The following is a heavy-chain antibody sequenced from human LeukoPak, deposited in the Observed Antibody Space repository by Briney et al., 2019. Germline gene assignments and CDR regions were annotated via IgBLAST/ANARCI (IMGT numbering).Heavy chain of an antibody. CDR2: IYTSGST. V-gene: IGHV4-61*02. J-gene: IGHJ5*02. CDR3: ARERVPAYYNWFDP. D-gene: IGHD2-2*01. Sequence: SETLSLTCTVSGGSISSSSYYWGWIRQPAGMGLEWIGRIYTSGSTNYNPSLKSRVTMSVDTSKNQFSLKLSSVTAADTAVYYCARERVPAYYNWFDPWGQGTLVTVSS. CDR1: GGSISSSSYY.